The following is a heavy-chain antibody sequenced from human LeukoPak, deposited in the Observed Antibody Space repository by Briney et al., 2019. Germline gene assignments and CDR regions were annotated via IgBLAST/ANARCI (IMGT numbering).Heavy chain of an antibody. J-gene: IGHJ4*02. CDR3: AKDRPLAVAGYFDY. V-gene: IGHV3-7*01. CDR1: GFTFSSYW. CDR2: IKQDGSEK. D-gene: IGHD6-13*01. Sequence: GGSLRLSCAASGFTFSSYWMSWVRQAPGKGLEWVANIKQDGSEKYYVDSVKGRFPISRDNAKNSLSLQMNSLRAEDTAVYYCAKDRPLAVAGYFDYWGQGTLVTVSS.